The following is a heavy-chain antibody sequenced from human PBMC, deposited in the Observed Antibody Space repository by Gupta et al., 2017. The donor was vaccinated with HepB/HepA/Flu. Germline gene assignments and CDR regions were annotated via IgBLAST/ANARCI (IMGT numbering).Heavy chain of an antibody. D-gene: IGHD1-14*01. CDR2: IRSKANSYAT. J-gene: IGHJ4*02. V-gene: IGHV3-73*02. Sequence: EVQLVESVGCLVQSGGSLKLSCSASALPFRGSAMHWVRQRSGKGREWVGRIRSKANSYATAYAASVKGRFTISRDESKNTAYLQMNSLKTEDTAVYYCTAGSEYFDYWGQGTLVTVSS. CDR3: TAGSEYFDY. CDR1: ALPFRGSA.